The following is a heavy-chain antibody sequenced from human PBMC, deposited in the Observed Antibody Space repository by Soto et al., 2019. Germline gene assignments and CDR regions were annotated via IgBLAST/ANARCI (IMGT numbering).Heavy chain of an antibody. V-gene: IGHV1-18*01. CDR1: GYTFTSYG. CDR3: ARVLITFGGVIGPIDY. Sequence: GASVKVSCKASGYTFTSYGISWVRQAPGQGLEWMGWISAYNGNTNYAQKLQGRVTMTTDTSTSTAYMELRSLRSDDTAVYYCARVLITFGGVIGPIDYWGQGTLVTVSS. CDR2: ISAYNGNT. D-gene: IGHD3-16*02. J-gene: IGHJ4*02.